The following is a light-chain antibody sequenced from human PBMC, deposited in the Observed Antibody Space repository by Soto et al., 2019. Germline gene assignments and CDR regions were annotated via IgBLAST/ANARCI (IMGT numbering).Light chain of an antibody. J-gene: IGKJ4*01. CDR1: QSVSSSY. V-gene: IGKV3-20*01. CDR2: GAS. CDR3: QQYGSSLPFT. Sequence: EIVLTQSPGTLSLSPGERATLSCRASQSVSSSYLAWYQQKPGQAPRLLIYGASSRATGIPDRFSGSGSGTDFTLNISRLEPEDFAVYYCQQYGSSLPFTFGGGTKVEIK.